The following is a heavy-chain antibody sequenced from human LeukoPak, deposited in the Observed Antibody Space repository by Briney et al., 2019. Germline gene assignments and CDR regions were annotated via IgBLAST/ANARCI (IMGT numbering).Heavy chain of an antibody. CDR2: ISGSGGST. V-gene: IGHV3-23*01. CDR1: GFTFSSYA. D-gene: IGHD1-26*01. CDR3: AKDLEWEWELTSAFGI. Sequence: AASLRLSCAASGFTFSSYAMSWVRQAPGKGLEWVSAISGSGGSTYYADSVKGRFTITRDKSKNTLYLQMNSLRAEDTAVYYGAKDLEWEWELTSAFGIWGQGTMVTVSS. J-gene: IGHJ3*02.